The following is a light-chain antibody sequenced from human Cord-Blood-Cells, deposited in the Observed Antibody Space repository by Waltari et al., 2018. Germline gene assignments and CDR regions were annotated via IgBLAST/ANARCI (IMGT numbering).Light chain of an antibody. CDR2: WAS. Sequence: DIVMTQSPDTLAVSPGERAPINCKSSQSVLYRSNNKNYLAWYQQKPGQPPKLLIYWASTRESGVPDRFSGSGSGTDFTLTISSLQAEDVAVYYCQQYYSTPFTFGPGTKVDIK. CDR3: QQYYSTPFT. J-gene: IGKJ3*01. CDR1: QSVLYRSNNKNY. V-gene: IGKV4-1*01.